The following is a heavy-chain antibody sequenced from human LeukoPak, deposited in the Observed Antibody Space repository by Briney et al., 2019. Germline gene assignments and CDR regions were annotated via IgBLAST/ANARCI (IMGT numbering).Heavy chain of an antibody. CDR3: ARPTHDYGDVFDY. Sequence: GESLKISCKGSGSSFTSYWIGWVRQMPGKGLEWMGIIYPGDSDTRYSPSFQGQVTISADKSISTAYLQWSSLKASDTAMYYCARPTHDYGDVFDYWGQGTLVTVSS. D-gene: IGHD4-17*01. V-gene: IGHV5-51*01. J-gene: IGHJ4*02. CDR1: GSSFTSYW. CDR2: IYPGDSDT.